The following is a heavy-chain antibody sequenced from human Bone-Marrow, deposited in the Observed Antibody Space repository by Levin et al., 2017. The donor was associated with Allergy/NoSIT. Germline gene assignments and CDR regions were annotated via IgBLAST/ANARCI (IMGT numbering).Heavy chain of an antibody. J-gene: IGHJ6*02. Sequence: SQTLSLTCTVSGVSISRSYWIWIRPPPGKGLEWIGYIHYSGSTTYNPSLKSRVTMSVDMSQNQFSLRLSSVTAADTAVYYCARETYYYDRGGSRYSYYGMDVWGPGATVTVSS. CDR1: GVSISRSY. CDR3: ARETYYYDRGGSRYSYYGMDV. CDR2: IHYSGST. V-gene: IGHV4-59*01. D-gene: IGHD3-22*01.